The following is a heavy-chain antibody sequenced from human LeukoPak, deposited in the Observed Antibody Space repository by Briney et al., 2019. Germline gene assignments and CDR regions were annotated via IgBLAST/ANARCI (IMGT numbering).Heavy chain of an antibody. D-gene: IGHD3-10*01. J-gene: IGHJ5*02. Sequence: GGSLRLSCAASGFTFSDYYMSWIRQAPGKGLEWVSCISSSGSTIYYADSVKGRFTISRDNAKNSLYLQMNSLRAEDTAVYYCARDRARGVGKSSWFDPWGQGTLVTVSS. CDR1: GFTFSDYY. CDR2: ISSSGSTI. CDR3: ARDRARGVGKSSWFDP. V-gene: IGHV3-11*04.